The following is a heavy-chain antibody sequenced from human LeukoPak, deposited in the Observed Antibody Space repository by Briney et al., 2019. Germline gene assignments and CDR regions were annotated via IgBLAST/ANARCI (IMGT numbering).Heavy chain of an antibody. CDR1: GFTFSGYG. Sequence: PGGSLRLSCAASGFTFSGYGMHWVRQAPGKGLEWVAFIRYDGSNKYHADSVKGRFTISRDNSKNTAYLQMNSLRVEDTAVYYCVKDLLSSSWYYFEYWGQGTLVTVSS. CDR2: IRYDGSNK. V-gene: IGHV3-30*02. J-gene: IGHJ4*02. CDR3: VKDLLSSSWYYFEY. D-gene: IGHD6-13*01.